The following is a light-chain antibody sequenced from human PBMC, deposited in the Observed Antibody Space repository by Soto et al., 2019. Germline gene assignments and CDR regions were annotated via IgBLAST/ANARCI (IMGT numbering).Light chain of an antibody. V-gene: IGKV2-28*01. CDR3: MQALKTKFT. CDR2: LGC. J-gene: IGKJ3*01. CDR1: QSLLHNNGYNY. Sequence: DIVMTQSPLSLPVTPGEPASISCRSSQSLLHNNGYNYLDWYLQKPGQSPQLLIYLGCNRASGVPDRFNGSGSGTEFKMKISRVEAENVAVYYRMQALKTKFTFGPGTKVEIK.